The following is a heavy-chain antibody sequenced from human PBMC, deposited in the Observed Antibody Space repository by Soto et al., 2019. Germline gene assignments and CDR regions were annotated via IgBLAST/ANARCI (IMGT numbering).Heavy chain of an antibody. Sequence: GGSLRLSCAASGFTFSSYGMHWVRQAPGKGLEWVAVISYDGSNKYYADSVKGRFTISRDNSKNTLYLQMNSLRAEDTAVYYCAKDLQGWRYYDSSGYYYYYYGMDVWGQGTTVTVSS. J-gene: IGHJ6*02. V-gene: IGHV3-30*18. CDR2: ISYDGSNK. D-gene: IGHD3-22*01. CDR1: GFTFSSYG. CDR3: AKDLQGWRYYDSSGYYYYYYGMDV.